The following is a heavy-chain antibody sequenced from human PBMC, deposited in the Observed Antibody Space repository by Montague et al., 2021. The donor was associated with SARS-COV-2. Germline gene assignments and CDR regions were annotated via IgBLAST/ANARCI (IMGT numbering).Heavy chain of an antibody. D-gene: IGHD2-2*03. CDR2: TYYRSKWXN. J-gene: IGHJ3*01. V-gene: IGHV6-1*01. Sequence: VSPGASLSSDSLSWHWIRQSPSRGLEWLASTYYRSKWXNDSAPSVSGRATVKPDTSRNQSSLHLDSVTPEDTALYFCARKMDSSFDVWGKGTMVIVSS. CDR1: GASLSSDSLS. CDR3: ARKMDSSFDV.